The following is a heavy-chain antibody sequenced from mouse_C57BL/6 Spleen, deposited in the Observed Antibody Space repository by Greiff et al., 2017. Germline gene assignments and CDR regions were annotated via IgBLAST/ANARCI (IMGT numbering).Heavy chain of an antibody. CDR2: IRLKSDNYAT. CDR3: TSNPYAMDY. CDR1: GFTFSNYW. Sequence: EVKVEESGGGLVQPGGSMKLSCVASGFTFSNYWMNWVRQSPEKGLEWVAQIRLKSDNYATHYAESVKGRFTISRDDSKSSVYLQMNNLRAEDTGIYYCTSNPYAMDYWGQGTSVTVSS. J-gene: IGHJ4*01. V-gene: IGHV6-3*01. D-gene: IGHD2-5*01.